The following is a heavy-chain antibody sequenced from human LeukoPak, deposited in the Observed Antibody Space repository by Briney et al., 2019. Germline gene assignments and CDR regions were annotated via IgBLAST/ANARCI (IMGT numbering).Heavy chain of an antibody. V-gene: IGHV3-15*01. D-gene: IGHD3-16*01. CDR3: ATRPPPCYDWAAFDY. Sequence: GGSLRLSCAASGFTFTNACMNWVRQAPGKGLEWLGRLKSKADGGTTDYAAPVKGRFIISRDDSKNTLYLQMNSLRTEDTALYYCATRPPPCYDWAAFDYW. CDR1: GFTFTNAC. J-gene: IGHJ4*01. CDR2: LKSKADGGTT.